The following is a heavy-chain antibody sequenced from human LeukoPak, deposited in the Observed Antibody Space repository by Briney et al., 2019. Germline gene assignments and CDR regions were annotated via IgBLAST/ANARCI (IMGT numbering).Heavy chain of an antibody. CDR1: GYTFTGYY. D-gene: IGHD6-13*01. CDR2: INPNSGGT. Sequence: ASVKVSCKASGYTFTGYYMHWVRQAPGQGLEWMGWINPNSGGTNYAQKFQGRVTMTRDTSISTAYMELSRLRSEDTAVYYCARGRSSWYQLGSYYGMDVWGQGTTVTVSS. J-gene: IGHJ6*02. CDR3: ARGRSSWYQLGSYYGMDV. V-gene: IGHV1-2*02.